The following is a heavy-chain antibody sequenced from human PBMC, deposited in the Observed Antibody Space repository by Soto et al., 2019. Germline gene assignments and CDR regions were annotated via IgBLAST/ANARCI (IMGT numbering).Heavy chain of an antibody. D-gene: IGHD3-16*01. CDR1: GFTFSSYA. CDR3: ASSPGEDAFDI. CDR2: ISYDGSNK. Sequence: QVPLVESGGGVVQPGRSLRLSCAASGFTFSSYAMHWVRQAPGKGLEWVAVISYDGSNKYYADSVKGRFTISRDNSKNTLYLQMNSLRAEDTAVYYCASSPGEDAFDIWGQGTMVTVSS. V-gene: IGHV3-30-3*01. J-gene: IGHJ3*02.